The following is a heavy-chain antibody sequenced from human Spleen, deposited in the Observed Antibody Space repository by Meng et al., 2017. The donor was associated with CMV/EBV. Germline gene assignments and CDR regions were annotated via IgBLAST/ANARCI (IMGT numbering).Heavy chain of an antibody. CDR3: TTSLMGGGYSYGYYYYYGMDV. J-gene: IGHJ6*02. CDR2: IKSKTDGGTT. Sequence: ETLSLTCAASGFTFSNAWMSWVRQAPGKGLEWVGRIKSKTDGGTTDYAAPVKGRFTISRDDSKNTLYLQMNSLKTEDTAVYYCTTSLMGGGYSYGYYYYYGMDVWGQGTTVTVSS. D-gene: IGHD5-18*01. V-gene: IGHV3-15*01. CDR1: GFTFSNAW.